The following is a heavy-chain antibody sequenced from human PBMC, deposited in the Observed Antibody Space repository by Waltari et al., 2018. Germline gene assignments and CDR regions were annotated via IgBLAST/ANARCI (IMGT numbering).Heavy chain of an antibody. CDR2: IYYSGST. Sequence: QLQLQESGPGLVKPSETLSLTCTVSGGSISSSSYYWGWIRQPPGKGLEWIGSIYYSGSTYYNPSLKSRVTISVDTSKNQFSLKLSSVTAADTAVYYCARLSIAAAGTEYFQHWGQGTLVIVSS. V-gene: IGHV4-39*01. J-gene: IGHJ1*01. D-gene: IGHD6-13*01. CDR3: ARLSIAAAGTEYFQH. CDR1: GGSISSSSYY.